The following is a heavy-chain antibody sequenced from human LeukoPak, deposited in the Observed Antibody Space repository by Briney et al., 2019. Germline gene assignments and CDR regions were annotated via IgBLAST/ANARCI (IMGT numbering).Heavy chain of an antibody. Sequence: PGGSLRLSCAASGFTFSSYAMSWVRQAPGKGLEWVSTISGSGGSTYYADSVKGRFTISRDNSKDTLYLQLNSLRAEGTAVYFCATTGYSSAWPIQHWGQGTLVTVSS. CDR2: ISGSGGST. J-gene: IGHJ1*01. CDR3: ATTGYSSAWPIQH. D-gene: IGHD6-19*01. CDR1: GFTFSSYA. V-gene: IGHV3-23*01.